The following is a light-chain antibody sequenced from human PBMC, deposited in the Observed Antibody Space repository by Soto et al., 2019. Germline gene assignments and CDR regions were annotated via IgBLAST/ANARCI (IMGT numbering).Light chain of an antibody. V-gene: IGLV2-14*01. CDR2: DVS. CDR1: SSDVGGYNY. J-gene: IGLJ1*01. CDR3: YSYTSGSTYV. Sequence: LTPPASLSGSPGQSITISCTGTSSDVGGYNYVSWYQQHPGKAPKLVIYDVSTRPSGVSNRFSGSKSGNTASLTISGLQAEDEADYYCYSYTSGSTYVFGTGTKVTVL.